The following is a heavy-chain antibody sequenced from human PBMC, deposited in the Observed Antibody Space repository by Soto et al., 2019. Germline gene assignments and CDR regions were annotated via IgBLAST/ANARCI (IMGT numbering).Heavy chain of an antibody. D-gene: IGHD2-21*02. J-gene: IGHJ6*02. Sequence: SETLSLTCTVSGGSISSGDYYWSWIRQPPGKGLEWIGYIYYSGSTYYNPSPKSRVTISVDTSKNQFSLKLSSVTAADTAVYYCARDRGAYCGGDCYSLGVTYYYYGMDVWGQGTTVTVSS. CDR3: ARDRGAYCGGDCYSLGVTYYYYGMDV. CDR2: IYYSGST. V-gene: IGHV4-30-4*01. CDR1: GGSISSGDYY.